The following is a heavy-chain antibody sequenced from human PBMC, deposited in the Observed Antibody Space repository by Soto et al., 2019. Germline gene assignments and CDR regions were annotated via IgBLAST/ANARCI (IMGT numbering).Heavy chain of an antibody. CDR1: GYTFTSYG. Sequence: ASVKVSCKASGYTFTSYGISWVRQAPGQGLEWMGWISAYNGNTNYAQKLQGRVTMTTDTSTSTAYMELRSLRSDDTAVYYCAREGLYCRSTSCYTGWYDPWGQGTLVTVSS. J-gene: IGHJ5*02. CDR3: AREGLYCRSTSCYTGWYDP. V-gene: IGHV1-18*04. D-gene: IGHD2-2*02. CDR2: ISAYNGNT.